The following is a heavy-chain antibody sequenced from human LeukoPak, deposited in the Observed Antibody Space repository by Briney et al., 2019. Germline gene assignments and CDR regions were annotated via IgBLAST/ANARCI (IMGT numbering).Heavy chain of an antibody. CDR3: SRGTYPYSSDT. Sequence: GGSLRLSGAASGFTFSDYYMHWVRQAPGKGLLWISHINGDGSRTGYADSVKGRFTISRDNAKNILYLQMNILGAEDTAVYYCSRGTYPYSSDTWGQGALVTVSS. J-gene: IGHJ5*02. D-gene: IGHD3-10*01. V-gene: IGHV3-74*01. CDR2: INGDGSRT. CDR1: GFTFSDYY.